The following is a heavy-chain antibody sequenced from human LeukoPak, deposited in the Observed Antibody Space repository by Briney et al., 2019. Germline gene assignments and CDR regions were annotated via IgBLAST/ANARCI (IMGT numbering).Heavy chain of an antibody. CDR1: GFTFSSYS. CDR2: ISSSSSYI. J-gene: IGHJ4*02. D-gene: IGHD2-15*01. Sequence: GGSLRLSCAASGFTFSSYSMNWVRQAPGKGLEWVSSISSSSSYIYYADSVKGRFTISRDNAKNSLYLQMNSLRAEDTAVYYCARDQGVVAATRPYYFDYWGQGTLVTVSS. V-gene: IGHV3-21*01. CDR3: ARDQGVVAATRPYYFDY.